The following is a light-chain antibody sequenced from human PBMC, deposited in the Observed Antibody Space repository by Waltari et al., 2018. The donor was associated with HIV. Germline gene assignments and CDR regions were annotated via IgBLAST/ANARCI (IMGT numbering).Light chain of an antibody. Sequence: DIQMTQSPSSVSVAVGGAVSINCRASQNIGKTLAWYQLKSNRAPSLLIYEASRLDDGVPARFSGSGSKSNFSLDITNLQPEDYGIYVCQQAKMFPHTFAGGTRVE. CDR1: QNIGKT. J-gene: IGKJ4*01. CDR3: QQAKMFPHT. V-gene: IGKV1-12*01. CDR2: EAS.